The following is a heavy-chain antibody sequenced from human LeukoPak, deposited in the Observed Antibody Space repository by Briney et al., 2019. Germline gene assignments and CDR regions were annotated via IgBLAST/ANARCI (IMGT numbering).Heavy chain of an antibody. Sequence: GGSLRLSCAASGFTFSSYSMNWVRQAPGKGLEWVSSISSSSSYIYYADSVKGRFTISRDNAKNSLYLQMNSLRAEDTAVYYCARSYPEYGEYPGRFDYWGQGTLVTVSS. CDR3: ARSYPEYGEYPGRFDY. CDR1: GFTFSSYS. D-gene: IGHD4-17*01. J-gene: IGHJ4*02. CDR2: ISSSSSYI. V-gene: IGHV3-21*01.